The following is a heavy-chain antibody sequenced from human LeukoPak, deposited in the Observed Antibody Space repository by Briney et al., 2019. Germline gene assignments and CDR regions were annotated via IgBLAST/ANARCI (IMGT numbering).Heavy chain of an antibody. CDR3: ARHYRRGGLRQWLGARGTFDI. CDR1: GGSISSGGYS. D-gene: IGHD6-19*01. V-gene: IGHV4-30-2*01. Sequence: PSQTLSLACAVSGGSISSGGYSWSWIRQPPGKGLEWIGYIYHSGSTYYNPSLKSRVTISVDTSKNQFSLKLSSVTAADTAVYYCARHYRRGGLRQWLGARGTFDIWGQGTMVTVSS. CDR2: IYHSGST. J-gene: IGHJ3*02.